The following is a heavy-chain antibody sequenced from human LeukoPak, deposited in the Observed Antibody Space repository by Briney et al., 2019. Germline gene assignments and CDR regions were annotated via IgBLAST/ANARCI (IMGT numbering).Heavy chain of an antibody. D-gene: IGHD1-26*01. V-gene: IGHV5-51*01. CDR3: ARTGGSYNI. J-gene: IGHJ3*02. Sequence: GESLKISCKISGYRLTNNWIGWVRQVPGKGLEWMGLIYPGDSDTRYSPSFQGQVTFSVDTSISTAYLQLSGLRASDTAMYYCARTGGSYNIWGQGTMVTVSS. CDR1: GYRLTNNW. CDR2: IYPGDSDT.